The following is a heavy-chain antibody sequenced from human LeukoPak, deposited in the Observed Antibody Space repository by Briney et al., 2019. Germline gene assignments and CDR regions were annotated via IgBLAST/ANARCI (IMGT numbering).Heavy chain of an antibody. D-gene: IGHD3-22*01. J-gene: IGHJ4*02. CDR3: ASRFSWDSSGYYYVD. CDR1: GGSFSGYY. Sequence: PSETLSLTCAVYGGSFSGYYWSWIRQPPGKGLEWIGEINHSGSTYYNPSLKSRVTISVDTSKNQFPLKLSSVTAADTAVYYCASRFSWDSSGYYYVDWGQGTLVTVSS. V-gene: IGHV4-34*01. CDR2: INHSGST.